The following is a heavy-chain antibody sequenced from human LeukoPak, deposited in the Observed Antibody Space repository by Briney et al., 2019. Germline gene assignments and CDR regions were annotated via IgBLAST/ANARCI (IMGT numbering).Heavy chain of an antibody. CDR2: IYYSGST. CDR1: GGSISSYY. J-gene: IGHJ6*04. D-gene: IGHD3-3*01. CDR3: ACRVSYYDFWSGRPFYDV. V-gene: IGHV4-59*08. Sequence: SETLSLTCTVSGGSISSYYWSWIRQPPGKGLEWIGYIYYSGSTNYNPSLKSRVTISVDTSKNQFSLRLSSVTAADTAVYFCACRVSYYDFWSGRPFYDVWGKGTSVTVSP.